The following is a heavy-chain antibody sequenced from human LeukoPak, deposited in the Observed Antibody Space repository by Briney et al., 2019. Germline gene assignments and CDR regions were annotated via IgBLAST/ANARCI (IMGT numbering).Heavy chain of an antibody. CDR3: TATYYYDSSGYYY. D-gene: IGHD3-22*01. V-gene: IGHV3-15*01. J-gene: IGHJ4*02. Sequence: GGSLRLSCAASGFIFSNAWMTWVRQAPGKGLEWVGRIKSKTDGGTTDYAAPVKGGFTISRDDSKNTLYLQMNSLKTEDTAVYYCTATYYYDSSGYYYWGQGTLVTVSS. CDR1: GFIFSNAW. CDR2: IKSKTDGGTT.